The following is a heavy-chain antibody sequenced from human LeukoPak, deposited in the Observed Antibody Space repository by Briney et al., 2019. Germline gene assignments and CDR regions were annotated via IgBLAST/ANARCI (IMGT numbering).Heavy chain of an antibody. CDR1: GGSFSGYY. CDR3: RYYDFWSGYYVDDY. J-gene: IGHJ4*02. CDR2: INHSGST. D-gene: IGHD3-3*01. Sequence: SETLSLTCAVYGGSFSGYYWSWIRQPPGKGLEWIGEINHSGSTNYNPSLKSRVTISVDTSKNQFSLKLRSVNAADTAVYYCRYYDFWSGYYVDDYWDREPWSPSP. V-gene: IGHV4-34*01.